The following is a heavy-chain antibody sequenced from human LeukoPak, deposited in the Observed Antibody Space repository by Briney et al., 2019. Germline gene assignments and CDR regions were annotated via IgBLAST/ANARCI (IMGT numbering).Heavy chain of an antibody. CDR3: ARARQEHWGKRYFDSDY. CDR2: ISSSGSTI. V-gene: IGHV3-48*03. CDR1: GFTFSSYE. D-gene: IGHD3-9*01. J-gene: IGHJ4*02. Sequence: AGGSLRLSCAASGFTFSSYEMNWVRQAPGKGLEWVSYISSSGSTIYYADSVKGRFTISRDNAKNSLYLQMNSLRAEDTAVYYCARARQEHWGKRYFDSDYWGQGTLVTVSS.